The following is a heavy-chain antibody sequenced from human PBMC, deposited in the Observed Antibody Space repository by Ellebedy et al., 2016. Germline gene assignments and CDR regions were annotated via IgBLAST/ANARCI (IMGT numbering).Heavy chain of an antibody. CDR3: SRGVTDQN. CDR2: IYYSGNT. Sequence: SETLSLTCTVSGGSITTTDYYWGWIRQPPGKGLEWIGTIYYSGNTFHNPSLSLKYRVTVSVDTSKNQFSLRLTSVTAADTAVYYCSRGVTDQNWGQGTLVTVSS. CDR1: GGSITTTDYY. J-gene: IGHJ4*02. V-gene: IGHV4-39*07. D-gene: IGHD2-21*02.